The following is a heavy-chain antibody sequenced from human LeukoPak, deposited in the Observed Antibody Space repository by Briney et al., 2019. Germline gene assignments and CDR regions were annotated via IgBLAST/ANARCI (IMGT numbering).Heavy chain of an antibody. CDR3: ARDGDPPNYYGSGSIDY. CDR2: INPSGGST. D-gene: IGHD3-10*01. V-gene: IGHV1-46*01. Sequence: ASVKVSCKASGGTFSSYAISWVRQAPGQGLEWMGIINPSGGSTSYAQKFQGRVTMTRDTSTSTVYMELSSLRSEDTAVYYCARDGDPPNYYGSGSIDYWGQGTLVTVSS. CDR1: GGTFSSYA. J-gene: IGHJ4*02.